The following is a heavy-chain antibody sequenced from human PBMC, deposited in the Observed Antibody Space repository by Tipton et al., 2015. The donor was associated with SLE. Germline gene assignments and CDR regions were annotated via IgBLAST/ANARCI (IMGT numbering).Heavy chain of an antibody. CDR2: MYYSGIT. J-gene: IGHJ6*03. D-gene: IGHD2-2*01. CDR1: GGSIRTYY. CDR3: ASCSTSCYGYYYYYYMDV. Sequence: TLSLTCSVSGGSIRTYYWSWIRQTPGKGLEWIGYMYYSGITNYNPSLYRRVSISVDTSKSQFSLKLTSVTAADTAVYYCASCSTSCYGYYYYYYMDVWGKGTTVTVSS. V-gene: IGHV4-59*12.